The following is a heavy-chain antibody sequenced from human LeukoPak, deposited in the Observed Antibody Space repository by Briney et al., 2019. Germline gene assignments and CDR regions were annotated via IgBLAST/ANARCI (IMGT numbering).Heavy chain of an antibody. V-gene: IGHV3-43*01. J-gene: IGHJ6*02. Sequence: GGSLRLSCAASGLSICDNSMHWVRQAPGKGLEWVSLISWDESTTYYSDSVKGRFTVSRDSSKNSLYLQMNSLRTEDTALYYCARGPNRWWVVSRNWGMDVWGQGTTVTVSS. CDR3: ARGPNRWWVVSRNWGMDV. D-gene: IGHD2-15*01. CDR2: ISWDESTT. CDR1: GLSICDNS.